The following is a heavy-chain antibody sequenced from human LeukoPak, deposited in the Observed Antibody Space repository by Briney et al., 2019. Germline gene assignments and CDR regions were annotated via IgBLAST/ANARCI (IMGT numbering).Heavy chain of an antibody. CDR2: IKPSGGSA. V-gene: IGHV1-46*01. D-gene: IGHD3-22*01. CDR3: VVDSSGHKAVV. CDR1: GYTFTNYY. Sequence: GASVKVSCKASGYTFTNYYMHWVRQAPGQGLEWLGIIKPSGGSASYAHKFEGRVIMTRDTSTSTVYMELSSLRSEDTAVYYCVVDSSGHKAVVWGQGTLVTVSS. J-gene: IGHJ4*02.